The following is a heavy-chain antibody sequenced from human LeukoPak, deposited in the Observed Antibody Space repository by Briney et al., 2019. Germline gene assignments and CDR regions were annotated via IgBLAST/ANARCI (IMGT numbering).Heavy chain of an antibody. V-gene: IGHV4-34*01. CDR1: GGSFSGYY. CDR3: ARVSERHYYDRPFDY. Sequence: SETLSLTCAVYGGSFSGYYWSWIRQPPGKGLEWIGSIYYSGSTYYNPSLKSRVTISVDTSKNQFSLKLSSVTAADTAVYYCARVSERHYYDRPFDYWGQGTLVTVSS. CDR2: IYYSGST. D-gene: IGHD3-22*01. J-gene: IGHJ4*02.